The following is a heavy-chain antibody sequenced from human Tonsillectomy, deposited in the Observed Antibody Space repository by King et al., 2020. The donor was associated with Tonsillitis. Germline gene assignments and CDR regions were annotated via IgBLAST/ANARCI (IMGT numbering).Heavy chain of an antibody. CDR2: IKHSGST. CDR1: GGSFRGYY. D-gene: IGHD2-21*02. CDR3: ASGPYCGGDCYYYYYMDV. V-gene: IGHV4-34*01. J-gene: IGHJ6*03. Sequence: VQLQQWGAGLLKPSESLSLTCAVNGGSFRGYYWSWIRQPPGKGLEWIGEIKHSGSTNYNPSLKSRVTISVDTSKNQFSLKVSSVTAADTAVYYCASGPYCGGDCYYYYYMDVWGKGTTVTVSS.